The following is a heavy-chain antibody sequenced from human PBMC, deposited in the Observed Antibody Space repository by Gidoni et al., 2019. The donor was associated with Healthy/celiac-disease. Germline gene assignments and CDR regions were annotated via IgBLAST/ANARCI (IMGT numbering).Heavy chain of an antibody. CDR3: ARASPGWFDP. J-gene: IGHJ5*02. CDR2: ISSSSSYI. V-gene: IGHV3-21*01. Sequence: DVQLVESGGGLVKPGGSLRLSCAASGFTFSSYSMNWVRQAPGKGLEWFSSISSSSSYIYYADSVKGRFTISRDNAKNSLYLQMNSLRAEDTAVYYCARASPGWFDPWGQGTLVTVSS. CDR1: GFTFSSYS.